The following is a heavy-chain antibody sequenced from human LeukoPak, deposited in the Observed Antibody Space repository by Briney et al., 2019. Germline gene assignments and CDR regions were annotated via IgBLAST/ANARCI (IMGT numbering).Heavy chain of an antibody. Sequence: ASVKVSCKASGYTFTSYGISWVRQAPGQGLEWMGWISAYNGNTNYAQKLQGRVTMTTDTSTSTAYMELRSLRSDDTAVYYCARGRDSSSWLRPSDAFDIWGQGTMVTVSS. CDR3: ARGRDSSSWLRPSDAFDI. CDR1: GYTFTSYG. J-gene: IGHJ3*02. D-gene: IGHD6-13*01. V-gene: IGHV1-18*01. CDR2: ISAYNGNT.